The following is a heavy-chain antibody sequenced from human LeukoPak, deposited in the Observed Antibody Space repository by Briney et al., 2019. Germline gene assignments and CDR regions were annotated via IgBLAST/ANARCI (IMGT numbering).Heavy chain of an antibody. CDR1: GFTFSSYA. CDR2: ISGSGGST. V-gene: IGHV3-23*01. J-gene: IGHJ4*02. D-gene: IGHD2-21*02. Sequence: GGSLRLSCAASGFTFSSYAMSWVRQAPGKGLEWVSAISGSGGSTYYADSVKGRFTISRDNSKNTLYLQMNSLRAEDTAVYYCAKATPYCGGDCRPGFFDYWGQGTLVTVSS. CDR3: AKATPYCGGDCRPGFFDY.